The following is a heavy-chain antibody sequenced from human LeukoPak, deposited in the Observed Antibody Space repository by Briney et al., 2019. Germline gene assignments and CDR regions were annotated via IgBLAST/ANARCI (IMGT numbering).Heavy chain of an antibody. Sequence: ASVKVSCKVSGYTLTELSMHWVRQAPGKGLEWMGGFDPEDGETIYAQKFQGRVTMTEDASTDTAYMELSSLRSEDTAVYYCATTYYGGKGMDDYWGQGTLVTVSS. CDR1: GYTLTELS. D-gene: IGHD4-23*01. CDR3: ATTYYGGKGMDDY. J-gene: IGHJ4*02. CDR2: FDPEDGET. V-gene: IGHV1-24*01.